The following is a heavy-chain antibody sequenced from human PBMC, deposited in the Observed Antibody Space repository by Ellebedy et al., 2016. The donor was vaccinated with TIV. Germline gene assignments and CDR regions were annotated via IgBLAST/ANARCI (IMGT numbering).Heavy chain of an antibody. CDR2: ISYDGSNK. CDR3: ATNDLSGYGGVIRTPNFDI. D-gene: IGHD5-12*01. J-gene: IGHJ3*02. V-gene: IGHV3-30-3*01. Sequence: GESLKISXAASGFTFSSYAMHWVRQAPGKGLEWVAVISYDGSNKYYADSVKGRFTISRDNSKNTLYLQMNSLRAEDTAVYYCATNDLSGYGGVIRTPNFDIWGQGTMVTVSS. CDR1: GFTFSSYA.